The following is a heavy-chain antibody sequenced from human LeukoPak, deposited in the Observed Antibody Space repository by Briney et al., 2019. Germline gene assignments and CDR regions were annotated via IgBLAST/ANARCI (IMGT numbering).Heavy chain of an antibody. D-gene: IGHD2-15*01. Sequence: GESLKISCKGSGYSFTDYWIGWVRQTPGKGLEWMGIIYPDDSDTRYSPSFQGQVTISADKSISTAYLQWSSLKASDTAMYYCARHEYCSGGSCRQDYWGQGTLVTVSS. J-gene: IGHJ4*02. CDR2: IYPDDSDT. CDR1: GYSFTDYW. V-gene: IGHV5-51*01. CDR3: ARHEYCSGGSCRQDY.